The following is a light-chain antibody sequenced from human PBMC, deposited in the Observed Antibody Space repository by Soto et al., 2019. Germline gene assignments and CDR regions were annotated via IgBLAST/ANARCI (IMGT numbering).Light chain of an antibody. CDR2: DAS. J-gene: IGKJ1*01. V-gene: IGKV3-11*01. CDR1: QSVSSY. CDR3: QQRSNWPR. Sequence: EIVLTQSPGTLSLSPGERATLSCRASQSVSSYLAWYQQKPGQAPRLLIYDASNRATGIPARFSGSGSGTDFTLTISRLDPEDFAVYYWQQRSNWPRFGQGTKVDI.